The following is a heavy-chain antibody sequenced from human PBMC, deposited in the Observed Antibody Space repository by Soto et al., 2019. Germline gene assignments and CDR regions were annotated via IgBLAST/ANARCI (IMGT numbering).Heavy chain of an antibody. CDR3: ARVFRGGSSYYDFWSGYYRDDAFDI. D-gene: IGHD3-3*01. J-gene: IGHJ3*02. Sequence: ASVKVSCKASGYTFTSYDINWVRQATGQGLEWMGWMNPNSGNTGYAQKFQGRVTMTRNTSISTAYMELSSLRSEDTAVYYCARVFRGGSSYYDFWSGYYRDDAFDIWGQGTMVTV. V-gene: IGHV1-8*01. CDR2: MNPNSGNT. CDR1: GYTFTSYD.